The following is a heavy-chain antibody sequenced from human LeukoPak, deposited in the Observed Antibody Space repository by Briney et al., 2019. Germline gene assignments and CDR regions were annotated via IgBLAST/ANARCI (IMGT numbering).Heavy chain of an antibody. J-gene: IGHJ3*02. CDR1: GYTFTSYG. V-gene: IGHV1-18*01. D-gene: IGHD3-10*01. Sequence: GAPVKSSCKASGYTFTSYGISGFGRAPGQGLKWLGWFSAYNGNTNFAQKFKARITLPTNTSTTPAYIELASLTSEAAAVYCGARKIRIPNVRGDDAFDIWGQGTMVTVSS. CDR2: FSAYNGNT. CDR3: ARKIRIPNVRGDDAFDI.